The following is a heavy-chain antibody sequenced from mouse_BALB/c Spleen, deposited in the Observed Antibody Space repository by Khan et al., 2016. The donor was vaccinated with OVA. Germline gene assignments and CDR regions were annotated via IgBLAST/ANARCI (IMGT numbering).Heavy chain of an antibody. CDR3: VSDGAYYRNDDWFAY. CDR1: GYTFTSYT. Sequence: QVQLKESGAELARPGASVKMSCKASGYTFTSYTIHWIKLRPGQGLEWIGYINPSNNYTNYNQKFKDKATLTADKSSTTAYMQLSSLTSDDSAVYNCVSDGAYYRNDDWFAYRGQGTLVTVSA. CDR2: INPSNNYT. V-gene: IGHV1-4*01. D-gene: IGHD2-14*01. J-gene: IGHJ3*01.